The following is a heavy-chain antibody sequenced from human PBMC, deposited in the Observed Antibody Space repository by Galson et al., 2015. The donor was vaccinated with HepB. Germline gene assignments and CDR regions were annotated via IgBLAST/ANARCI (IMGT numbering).Heavy chain of an antibody. V-gene: IGHV3-23*01. CDR3: ASCSTSCQYGMDV. CDR1: GFSFSSYA. D-gene: IGHD2-2*01. J-gene: IGHJ6*02. CDR2: ISGSGDMT. Sequence: SLRLSCAASGFSFSSYAMSWVRQAPGKGLGWVSGISGSGDMTYNADSVKGRFTMSRDTSKNTLHLQMNSLRAEDTAVYYCASCSTSCQYGMDVWGQGTTVTVSS.